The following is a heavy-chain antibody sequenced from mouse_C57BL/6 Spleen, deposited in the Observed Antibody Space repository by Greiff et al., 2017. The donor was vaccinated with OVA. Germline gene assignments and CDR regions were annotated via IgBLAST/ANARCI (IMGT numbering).Heavy chain of an antibody. CDR2: IYPGDGDT. D-gene: IGHD2-4*01. J-gene: IGHJ4*01. V-gene: IGHV1-82*01. Sequence: VQLQQSGPELVKPGASVKISCKASGYAFSSSWMNWVKQRPGKGLEWIGRIYPGDGDTNYNGKFKGKATLTADKSSSTAYMQLSSLTSEDSAVYFCARSEDDYDRYYAMDYWGQGTSVTVSS. CDR1: GYAFSSSW. CDR3: ARSEDDYDRYYAMDY.